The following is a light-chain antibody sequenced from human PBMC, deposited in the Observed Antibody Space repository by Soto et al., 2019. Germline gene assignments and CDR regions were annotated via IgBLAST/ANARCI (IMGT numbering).Light chain of an antibody. CDR1: QDIRDD. J-gene: IGKJ4*01. CDR2: DAS. V-gene: IGKV1-33*01. CDR3: QXXXXLPLT. Sequence: DIQMTQSPSSLXASVXDRVTITCLASQDIRDDLNWYQQKPGKAPTLLIYDASDLETGVPSRFSGSGSGTEFILTITSLQPXXXXXXXXQXXXXLPLTFGGGTKVEIK.